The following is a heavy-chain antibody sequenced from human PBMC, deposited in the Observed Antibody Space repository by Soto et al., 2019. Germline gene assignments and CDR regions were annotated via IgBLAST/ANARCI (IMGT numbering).Heavy chain of an antibody. CDR3: ARGSSVSDS. J-gene: IGHJ4*02. CDR2: INHSGST. Sequence: PSETLSLTCVVYGGSFSGYYWTWIRQPPGKGLEWIGEINHSGSTNYNPSLKSRVTISVDTSKIQFSLKLSSVTAADTAVYYCARGSSVSDSWGQGTLVTAPQ. V-gene: IGHV4-34*01. CDR1: GGSFSGYY.